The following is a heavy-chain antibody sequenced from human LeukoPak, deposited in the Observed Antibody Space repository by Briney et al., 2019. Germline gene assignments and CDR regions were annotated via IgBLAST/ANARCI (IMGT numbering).Heavy chain of an antibody. CDR2: IYSGGNT. CDR3: ASFMGYSSSWYPLY. J-gene: IGHJ4*02. CDR1: GFSVSNYC. D-gene: IGHD6-13*01. Sequence: GGSLRLSCAASGFSVSNYCMSWVRQAPGKGLEWVSVIYSGGNTYYTDSVKGRFTISRDNPKNTLYLQMNSLRAEDTAVYYCASFMGYSSSWYPLYWGQGTLVTVSS. V-gene: IGHV3-53*01.